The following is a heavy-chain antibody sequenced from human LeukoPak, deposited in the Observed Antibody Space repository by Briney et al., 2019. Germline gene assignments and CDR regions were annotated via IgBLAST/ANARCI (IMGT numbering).Heavy chain of an antibody. V-gene: IGHV3-74*01. Sequence: PGGSLRLSCAASGFTFSSYWMHWVRQAPGKGLEWVSRINSDGSSTSYADSVKGRFTMPRDNANNTLYLQMNSLRAEDRAVYYCARDLAGGTTGAYYYYMDVWGKGTTVTVSS. CDR1: GFTFSSYW. D-gene: IGHD1-1*01. CDR2: INSDGSST. J-gene: IGHJ6*03. CDR3: ARDLAGGTTGAYYYYMDV.